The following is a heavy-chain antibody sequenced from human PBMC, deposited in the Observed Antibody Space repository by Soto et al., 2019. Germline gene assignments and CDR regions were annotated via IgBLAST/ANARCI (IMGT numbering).Heavy chain of an antibody. Sequence: QVQLVQSGAEVKKPGASVKVSCKASGYSFTNYAINWVRQAPGQGLEWMGWISGYNGNTNYAQKVQGRATMPTDTSTSTAYMELRSLRSDDTAVYYCGKSGSGTNHEFYYAMDVWGQGTTVTVSS. CDR3: GKSGSGTNHEFYYAMDV. D-gene: IGHD3-10*01. CDR1: GYSFTNYA. V-gene: IGHV1-18*01. CDR2: ISGYNGNT. J-gene: IGHJ6*02.